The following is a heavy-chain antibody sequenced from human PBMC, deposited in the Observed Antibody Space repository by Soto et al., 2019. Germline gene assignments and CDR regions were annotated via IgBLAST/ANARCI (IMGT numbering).Heavy chain of an antibody. CDR1: GGTFSSYA. Sequence: SVKVSCKASGGTFSSYAISWLRQSPGQGLEWMGGIIPIFGTANYAQKFQGRVTITADKSTSTAYMELSSLRSEDTAVYYCARGIAAAGKYYYYYGMDVWGQGTTVTVSS. CDR3: ARGIAAAGKYYYYYGMDV. D-gene: IGHD6-13*01. V-gene: IGHV1-69*06. CDR2: IIPIFGTA. J-gene: IGHJ6*02.